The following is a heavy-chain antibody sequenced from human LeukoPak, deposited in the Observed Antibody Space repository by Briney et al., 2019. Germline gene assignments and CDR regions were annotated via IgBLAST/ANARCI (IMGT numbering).Heavy chain of an antibody. D-gene: IGHD3-10*01. CDR2: IYYSGST. V-gene: IGHV4-59*12. J-gene: IGHJ3*02. Sequence: PSETLSLTCNVSGGSISSYYWSWIRQPPGKGLEWIGYIYYSGSTYYNPSLKSRVTISVDTSKNQFSLKLSSVTAADTAVYYCARDTLLLWFGELYRRGDAFDIWGQGTMVTVSS. CDR1: GGSISSYY. CDR3: ARDTLLLWFGELYRRGDAFDI.